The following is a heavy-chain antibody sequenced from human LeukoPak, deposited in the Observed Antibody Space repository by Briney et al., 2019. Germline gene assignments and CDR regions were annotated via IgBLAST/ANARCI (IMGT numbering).Heavy chain of an antibody. J-gene: IGHJ4*02. D-gene: IGHD3-22*01. CDR3: ARHDAYYYDSSGYLGY. V-gene: IGHV4-39*01. CDR2: IYYSGTT. Sequence: PSETLSLTCTVSGGSISSYYWGWIRQPPGKGLEWIGSIYYSGTTYYNASIKSRDTISVDTSKNQFSLKLSSVTASDTAVYYCARHDAYYYDSSGYLGYWGQGTLVTVSS. CDR1: GGSISSYY.